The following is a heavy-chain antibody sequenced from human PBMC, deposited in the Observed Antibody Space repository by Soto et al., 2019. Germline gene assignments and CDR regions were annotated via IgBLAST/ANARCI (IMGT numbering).Heavy chain of an antibody. CDR1: GGTFSSYA. CDR2: IIPIFGTA. J-gene: IGHJ6*02. D-gene: IGHD1-1*01. Sequence: VKVSCKASGGTFSSYAISWVRQAPGQGLEWMGGIIPIFGTANYAQKFQGRVTITADKSTSTAYMELSSLRSEDTAVYYCARGNYQIYGMDVWGQGTTVTVSS. V-gene: IGHV1-69*13. CDR3: ARGNYQIYGMDV.